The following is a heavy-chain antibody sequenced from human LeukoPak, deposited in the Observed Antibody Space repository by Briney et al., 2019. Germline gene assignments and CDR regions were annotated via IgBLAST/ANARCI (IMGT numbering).Heavy chain of an antibody. CDR3: AGRWLQSEGWLDP. V-gene: IGHV4-61*01. Sequence: SETLSLTCTVSGGSISSGSYYWSWIRQPPGKGLEWIGYIYYSGSTNYNASLKSRVTISVDTSKNQFLLKLSSVTAADTAVYYCAGRWLQSEGWLDPWGQGTLVTVSS. D-gene: IGHD5-24*01. J-gene: IGHJ5*02. CDR1: GGSISSGSYY. CDR2: IYYSGST.